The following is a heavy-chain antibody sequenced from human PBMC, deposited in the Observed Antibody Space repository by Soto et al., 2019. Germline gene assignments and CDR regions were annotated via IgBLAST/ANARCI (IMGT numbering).Heavy chain of an antibody. CDR3: AGFSITRWGVVISPGGWFDP. CDR2: IYHSGSA. Sequence: SETLSLTCAVSGGSISSSNWWSWVRQPPGKGLEWIGEIYHSGSANYNPSLKSRVTISVDKSKNQFSLKLSSVTAADTAVYYCAGFSITRWGVVISPGGWFDPWGQGTLVTVS. D-gene: IGHD3-3*01. V-gene: IGHV4-4*02. J-gene: IGHJ5*02. CDR1: GGSISSSNW.